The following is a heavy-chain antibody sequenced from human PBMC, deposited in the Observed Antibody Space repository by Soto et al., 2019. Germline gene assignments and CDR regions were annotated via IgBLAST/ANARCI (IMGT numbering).Heavy chain of an antibody. Sequence: SETLSLTCTVSGGSISSGADSWSWIRQPPGKGLECIGNIYHGGSTYYNPSLKSRVTISVDRSKNQFFLNLSSVTAADTAVYYCARGPPDHYYLDSWGQGTLVTVSS. J-gene: IGHJ4*02. CDR2: IYHGGST. CDR3: ARGPPDHYYLDS. V-gene: IGHV4-30-2*01. CDR1: GGSISSGADS.